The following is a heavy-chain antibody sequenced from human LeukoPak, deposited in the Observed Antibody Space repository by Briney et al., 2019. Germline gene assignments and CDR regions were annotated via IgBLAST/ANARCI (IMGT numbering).Heavy chain of an antibody. J-gene: IGHJ4*02. Sequence: GGSLRLSCAASGFTFSSYAMSWVRQAAGKGLEWVSAIGGSGGSTYYADSVKGRFTISRDDSKNTLYLQMNSLKTEDTAVYYCTTVFGGYDFWSGYWHQNWGQGTLVTVSS. CDR2: IGGSGGST. D-gene: IGHD3-3*01. CDR1: GFTFSSYA. CDR3: TTVFGGYDFWSGYWHQN. V-gene: IGHV3-23*01.